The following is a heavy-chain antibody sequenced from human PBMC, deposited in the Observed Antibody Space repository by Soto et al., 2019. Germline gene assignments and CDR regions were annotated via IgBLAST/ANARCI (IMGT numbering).Heavy chain of an antibody. Sequence: QVQLQQWGSGLLKSSETLSLTCAVHGGSFRGYYLSWIRQPPGKGLEWIGEINHSGNTNYNPSLKSRITISVATSKSQFSVKLNSVTVADTAVYYCARGGVLGALWSHWGQGTLVTVSS. J-gene: IGHJ4*02. CDR2: INHSGNT. D-gene: IGHD3-16*01. V-gene: IGHV4-34*01. CDR3: ARGGVLGALWSH. CDR1: GGSFRGYY.